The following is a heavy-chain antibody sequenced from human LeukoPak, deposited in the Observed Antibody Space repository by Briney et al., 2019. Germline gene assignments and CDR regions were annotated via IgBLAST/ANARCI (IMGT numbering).Heavy chain of an antibody. J-gene: IGHJ5*02. V-gene: IGHV1-69*13. CDR1: GGTFSSYA. CDR3: ARSLHYCGGDCYEDWFDP. Sequence: ASVKVSCKASGGTFSSYAISWVRHAPGQGLEWIGGIIPIFGTANYAQKFQGRVTITADESTSTAYMELSSLRSEDTAVYYCARSLHYCGGDCYEDWFDPWGQGTLVTVSS. D-gene: IGHD2-21*02. CDR2: IIPIFGTA.